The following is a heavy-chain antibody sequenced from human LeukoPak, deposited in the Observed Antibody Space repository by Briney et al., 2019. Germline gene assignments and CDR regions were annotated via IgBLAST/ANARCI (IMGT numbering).Heavy chain of an antibody. CDR3: AKGTGYGSSWYNDY. V-gene: IGHV3-9*01. CDR2: ISWNSGST. D-gene: IGHD6-13*01. CDR1: GFTFDDHA. J-gene: IGHJ4*02. Sequence: GGSLRLSCAASGFTFDDHAMLWVRQAPGKGLEWVSGISWNSGSTAYADSVKGRFTISRDNSKNTLYLQMNSLRAEDTAVYYCAKGTGYGSSWYNDYWGQGTLVTVSS.